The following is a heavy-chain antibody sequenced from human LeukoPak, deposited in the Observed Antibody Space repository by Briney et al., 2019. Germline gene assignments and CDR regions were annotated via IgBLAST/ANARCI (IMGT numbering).Heavy chain of an antibody. CDR3: ARDRAAAGTGRVEYYYYYGMDV. D-gene: IGHD6-13*01. Sequence: PGGSLRLSCAASGCTFSDYYMTWIRQAPGKGLEWVSYISSRSGSSMYYADSVKGRFTISRDNAKNSLYLQMISLRAEDTAVYYCARDRAAAGTGRVEYYYYYGMDVWGQGTTVTLSS. CDR2: ISSRSGSSM. J-gene: IGHJ6*02. V-gene: IGHV3-11*04. CDR1: GCTFSDYY.